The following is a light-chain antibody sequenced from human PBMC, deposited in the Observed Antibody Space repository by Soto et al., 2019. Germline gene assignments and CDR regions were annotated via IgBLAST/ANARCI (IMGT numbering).Light chain of an antibody. CDR2: DAS. CDR3: QQRSNWPPWT. J-gene: IGKJ1*01. CDR1: QSVSSY. Sequence: EIVLTQSPATLSLSPGERATLSCRASQSVSSYLAWYQQRPGQAPRLLIYDASNRATGLPARVSGSGSGTDFTLTISSLEPEDFAVYYCQQRSNWPPWTFGQGTKVEIK. V-gene: IGKV3-11*01.